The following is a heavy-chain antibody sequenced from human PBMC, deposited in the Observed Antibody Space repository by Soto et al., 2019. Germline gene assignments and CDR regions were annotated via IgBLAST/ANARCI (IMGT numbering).Heavy chain of an antibody. J-gene: IGHJ6*02. Sequence: PGGSLRLSCAASGFSFSDHYMDWVRQAPGKGLEWLGRIRDKPSSYTTEYAASVKGRFTISRDDSENSLYLQMNSLKIEDTAVYDCTVGFSSGGLDVWGQGTLITVAS. D-gene: IGHD3-3*02. CDR2: IRDKPSSYTT. V-gene: IGHV3-72*01. CDR3: TVGFSSGGLDV. CDR1: GFSFSDHY.